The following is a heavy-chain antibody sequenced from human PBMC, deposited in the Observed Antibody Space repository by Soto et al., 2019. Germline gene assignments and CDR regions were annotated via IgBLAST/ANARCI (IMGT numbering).Heavy chain of an antibody. CDR2: ISYDGSNK. CDR1: GFTFSSYA. CDR3: ARDPTIFGVGPDGMDV. J-gene: IGHJ6*01. D-gene: IGHD3-3*01. V-gene: IGHV3-30-3*01. Sequence: QVQLVESGGGVVQPGRSLRLSCAASGFTFSSYAMHWVRQAPGKGLEWVAVISYDGSNKYYADSVKGRFTISRDNSKNTLYLQMNSLRAEDTAVYYCARDPTIFGVGPDGMDVW.